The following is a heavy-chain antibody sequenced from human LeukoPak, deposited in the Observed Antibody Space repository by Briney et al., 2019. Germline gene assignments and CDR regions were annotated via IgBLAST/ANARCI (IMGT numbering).Heavy chain of an antibody. D-gene: IGHD1-26*01. Sequence: SETLSLTCIVSGGSISNNCWSWIRQPTGKGLEWIGFICYSGTTHYSPSLKSRVTMSVATSNNQFSLRLSSVTAADTAIYYCARHSGASPHFFDYWGQGALVTVSS. V-gene: IGHV4-59*08. J-gene: IGHJ4*02. CDR1: GGSISNNC. CDR2: ICYSGTT. CDR3: ARHSGASPHFFDY.